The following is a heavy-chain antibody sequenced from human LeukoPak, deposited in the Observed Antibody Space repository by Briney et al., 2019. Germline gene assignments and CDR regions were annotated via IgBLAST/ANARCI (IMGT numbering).Heavy chain of an antibody. V-gene: IGHV1-2*02. CDR1: GYTFTGYY. CDR2: INPNSGGT. Sequence: GASVKVSCKASGYTFTGYYMHWVRQAPGQGLEWMGWINPNSGGTNYAQKFQGRVTMTRDTSISTAYMELSRLRSDNTAVYYCARDLYSWTVTVTMDVWGQGTTVTVSS. D-gene: IGHD4-11*01. J-gene: IGHJ6*02. CDR3: ARDLYSWTVTVTMDV.